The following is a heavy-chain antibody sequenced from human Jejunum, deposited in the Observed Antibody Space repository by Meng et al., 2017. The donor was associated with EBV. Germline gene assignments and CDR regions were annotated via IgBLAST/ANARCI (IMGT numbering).Heavy chain of an antibody. J-gene: IGHJ4*02. D-gene: IGHD5-24*01. V-gene: IGHV1-18*01. CDR3: ARDRSNSDY. CDR1: GYDFINSG. Sequence: QVRVVQSGAGVKKPGASVKVSCKASGYDFINSGISWVRQAPGQGLEWMGWISVYRGNTNYAQRFQDRVTLTTNTSTSTVYMELRSLTSDDTAVYYCARDRSNSDYWGQGTLVTVSS. CDR2: ISVYRGNT.